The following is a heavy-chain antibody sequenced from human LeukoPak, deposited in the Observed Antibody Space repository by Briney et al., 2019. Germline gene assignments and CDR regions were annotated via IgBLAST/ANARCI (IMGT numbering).Heavy chain of an antibody. CDR3: ARVLAGATYFDY. Sequence: GGSLRLSCAASGFIFSSYAMSWVRQAPGEGLEWVSSISGSGGSSTYYADSVKGRFTISRDNSKNTLYLQMNSLRAEDTAVYYCARVLAGATYFDYWGQGTLVTVSS. CDR2: ISGSGGSST. V-gene: IGHV3-23*01. D-gene: IGHD1-26*01. CDR1: GFIFSSYA. J-gene: IGHJ4*01.